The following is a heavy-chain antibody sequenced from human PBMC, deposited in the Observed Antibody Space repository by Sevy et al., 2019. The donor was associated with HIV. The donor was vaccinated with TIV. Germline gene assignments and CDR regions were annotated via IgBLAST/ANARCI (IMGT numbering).Heavy chain of an antibody. V-gene: IGHV4-61*01. J-gene: IGHJ6*02. CDR3: ARDHQRITIFGVVITILDV. D-gene: IGHD3-3*01. CDR2: IYYSGST. CDR1: GGSVSSGSYY. Sequence: SETLSLTCTVSGGSVSSGSYYWSWIRQPPGKGLEWIGYIYYSGSTNYNPSLKSRVTISVDTSKNQFSLKLSSVTAAETAVYYCARDHQRITIFGVVITILDVWGQGTTVTVSS.